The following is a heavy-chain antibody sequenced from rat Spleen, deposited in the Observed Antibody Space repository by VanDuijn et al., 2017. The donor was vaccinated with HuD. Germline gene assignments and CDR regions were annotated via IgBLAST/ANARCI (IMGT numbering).Heavy chain of an antibody. CDR2: ISHDGTTT. CDR3: TREETLYWYFDF. J-gene: IGHJ1*01. D-gene: IGHD3-4*01. CDR1: GFTFSDYY. V-gene: IGHV5-20*01. Sequence: EVQLVESGGGLVHPGRSLKLSCAASGFTFSDYYMAWVRQAPAKGLEWVATISHDGTTTHYRDSVKGRFTISRDNAKSTLYLQMISLRSEDTATYYCTREETLYWYFDFWGPGTMVTVSS.